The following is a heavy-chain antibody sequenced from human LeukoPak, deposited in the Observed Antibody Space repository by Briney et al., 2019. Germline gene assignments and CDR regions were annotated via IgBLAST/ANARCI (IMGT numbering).Heavy chain of an antibody. CDR1: GDSITTTNYY. V-gene: IGHV4-39*07. CDR2: INHSGST. J-gene: IGHJ4*02. Sequence: TSSETLSLTCTVSGDSITTTNYYWSWIRQPPGKGLEWIGEINHSGSTNYNPSLKSRVTISVDTSKNQFSLKLSSVTAADTAVYYCARLVRRTGPYSSGWYYFDYWGQGTLVTVSS. D-gene: IGHD6-19*01. CDR3: ARLVRRTGPYSSGWYYFDY.